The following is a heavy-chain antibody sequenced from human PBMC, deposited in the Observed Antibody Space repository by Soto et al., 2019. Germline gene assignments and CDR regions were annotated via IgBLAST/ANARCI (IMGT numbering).Heavy chain of an antibody. J-gene: IGHJ6*02. CDR3: ARFGLQVGELLDYYYAMDV. CDR2: ISAYNGNT. CDR1: GYTFTSYG. V-gene: IGHV1-18*04. D-gene: IGHD3-10*01. Sequence: GASVKVSCKASGYTFTSYGISWVRQAPGQGLEWMGWISAYNGNTNYAQKLQGRVTMTTDTSTSTAYMELRSLRSDDTAVYYCARFGLQVGELLDYYYAMDVWGQGTTVTVSS.